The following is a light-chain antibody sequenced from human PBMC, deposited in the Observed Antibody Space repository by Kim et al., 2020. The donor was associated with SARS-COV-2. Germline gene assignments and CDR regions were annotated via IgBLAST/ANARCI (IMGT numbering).Light chain of an antibody. Sequence: SPGERATLSCRATQSGANNYLAWYRQKPGQAPRLLIYGASSRATAIPDRFSGSGSGTDFTLTISRLDPEDFAVYYCQQYGSSPLTFGGGTKVDIK. V-gene: IGKV3-20*01. CDR3: QQYGSSPLT. CDR1: QSGANNY. J-gene: IGKJ4*01. CDR2: GAS.